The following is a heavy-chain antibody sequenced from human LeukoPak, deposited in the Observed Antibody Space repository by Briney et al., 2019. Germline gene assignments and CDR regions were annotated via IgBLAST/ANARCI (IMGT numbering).Heavy chain of an antibody. J-gene: IGHJ4*02. CDR1: GYTFTSYG. CDR2: ISAYNGNT. CDR3: ARGEIDCSSTSCSLVY. Sequence: ASVKVPCKASGYTFTSYGISWVRQAPGQGLEWMGWISAYNGNTNYAQKLQGRVTMTTDTSTSTAYMELRSLRSDDTAVYYCARGEIDCSSTSCSLVYWGQGTLVTVSS. V-gene: IGHV1-18*04. D-gene: IGHD2-2*01.